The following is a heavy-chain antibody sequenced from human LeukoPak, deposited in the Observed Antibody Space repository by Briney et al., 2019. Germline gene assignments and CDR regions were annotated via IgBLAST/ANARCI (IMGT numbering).Heavy chain of an antibody. CDR1: GFTFSNYA. Sequence: PGRSLRLSCAASGFTFSNYAMHWVRQAPGKGLEWVAVISNDGSKKDYADSVKGRFTISRDNSKNTLYLQMNSLRAEDTAVYYCARGVIAVAGNLDYWGQGTLVTVSS. J-gene: IGHJ4*02. V-gene: IGHV3-30*04. CDR2: ISNDGSKK. CDR3: ARGVIAVAGNLDY. D-gene: IGHD6-19*01.